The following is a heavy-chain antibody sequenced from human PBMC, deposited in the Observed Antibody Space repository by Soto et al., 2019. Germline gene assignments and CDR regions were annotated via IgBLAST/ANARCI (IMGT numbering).Heavy chain of an antibody. D-gene: IGHD3-10*01. V-gene: IGHV3-30-3*01. J-gene: IGHJ6*02. CDR1: GFTFSSYA. CDR2: ISYDGSNK. CDR3: AREEPRVQPYDYYGMDV. Sequence: QVQLVESGGGVVQPGRSLRLSCAASGFTFSSYAMHWVRQAPGKGLEWVAVISYDGSNKYYADSVKGRFTISRDNSQTTLYLQMNSLRAEDTAVYYCAREEPRVQPYDYYGMDVWGQGTTVTVS.